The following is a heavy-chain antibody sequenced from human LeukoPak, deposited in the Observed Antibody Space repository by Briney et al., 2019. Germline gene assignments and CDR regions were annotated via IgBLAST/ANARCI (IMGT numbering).Heavy chain of an antibody. Sequence: GGSLRLSCAASGFTFSSYAMSWVRQAPGKGLEWVSAISGSGGSTYYADSVKGRFTISRDNSKNTLYLQMNSLRAEDTAVCYCAKGGWLQSDLDYWGQGTLVTVSS. D-gene: IGHD5-24*01. J-gene: IGHJ4*02. CDR3: AKGGWLQSDLDY. CDR2: ISGSGGST. V-gene: IGHV3-23*01. CDR1: GFTFSSYA.